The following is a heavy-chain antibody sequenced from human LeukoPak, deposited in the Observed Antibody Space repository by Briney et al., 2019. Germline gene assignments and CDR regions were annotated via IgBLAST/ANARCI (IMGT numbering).Heavy chain of an antibody. CDR2: ISGFGDST. J-gene: IGHJ4*02. V-gene: IGHV3-23*01. D-gene: IGHD4-17*01. CDR3: AKPRRETTRSVDY. Sequence: GGSLRLSCATSGFTFRTYAMNRVRQAPGKGLEWVSGISGFGDSTYYADSVKGRFTISRDNSKNTLYLQMDSLRVEDTAVYFCAKPRRETTRSVDYWGQGTLVTVSS. CDR1: GFTFRTYA.